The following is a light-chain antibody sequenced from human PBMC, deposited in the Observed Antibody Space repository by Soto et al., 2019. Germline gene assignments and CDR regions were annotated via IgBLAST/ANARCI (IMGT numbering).Light chain of an antibody. J-gene: IGKJ5*01. CDR3: QQYNNWPIT. V-gene: IGKV3-15*01. CDR2: GAS. CDR1: QSVSSN. Sequence: IVMTQSPAALPVSPVERATLSCRASQSVSSNLAWYQQKPGQAPRLLIYGASTRATGIPARFSGSGSGTEFTLTISSLQSEDFAVYYCQQYNNWPITFDQGTRLEIK.